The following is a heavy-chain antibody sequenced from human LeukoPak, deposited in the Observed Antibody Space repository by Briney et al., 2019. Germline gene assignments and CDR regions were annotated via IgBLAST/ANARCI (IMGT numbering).Heavy chain of an antibody. CDR3: ARDSAFSSYSH. J-gene: IGHJ1*01. CDR2: IYSDRRS. D-gene: IGHD2-15*01. V-gene: IGHV3-53*01. CDR1: GFIVSSSY. Sequence: GGSLRLSCTASGFIVSSSYMSWVRQAPGKGPEWVSIIYSDRRSYYAESVKGRFTISRDDSQNMVFLQMDSLRAEDTARYYCARDSAFSSYSHWGQGALVTVSS.